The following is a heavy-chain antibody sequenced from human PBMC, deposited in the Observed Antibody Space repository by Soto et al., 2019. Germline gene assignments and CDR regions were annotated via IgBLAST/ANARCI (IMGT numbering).Heavy chain of an antibody. Sequence: TLSLTCTVSGGSISSGGYYWSWIRQHPGKGLEWIGYIYYSGSTYYNPSLKSRVTISVDKSKNQFSLKLSSVTAADTAVYYCARDYMVRGVMRWFDPWGQGTLVTVSS. J-gene: IGHJ5*02. CDR3: ARDYMVRGVMRWFDP. D-gene: IGHD3-10*01. CDR1: GGSISSGGYY. CDR2: IYYSGST. V-gene: IGHV4-31*03.